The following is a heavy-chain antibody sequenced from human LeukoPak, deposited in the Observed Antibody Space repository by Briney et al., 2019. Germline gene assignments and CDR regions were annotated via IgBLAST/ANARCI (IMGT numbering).Heavy chain of an antibody. V-gene: IGHV4-34*01. CDR1: GGSFSGYY. CDR3: ARGVRWLQSSGSSFDY. J-gene: IGHJ4*02. CDR2: INHSGGT. Sequence: SETLSLTCAVYGGSFSGYYWSWIRQPPGKGREWIGEINHSGGTNYNPSLKSRVTTSVDTSKNQFSLKLSSVTAADTAVYYCARGVRWLQSSGSSFDYWGQGTLVTVSS. D-gene: IGHD5-24*01.